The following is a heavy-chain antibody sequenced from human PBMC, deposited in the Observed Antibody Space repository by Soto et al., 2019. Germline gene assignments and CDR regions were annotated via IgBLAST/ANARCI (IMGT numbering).Heavy chain of an antibody. CDR2: TYYRSKWYN. J-gene: IGHJ6*02. CDR1: GGSVSSNSAA. V-gene: IGHV6-1*01. CDR3: AREWGGGDYYYGMDV. D-gene: IGHD3-16*01. Sequence: HTVPRTCAICGGSVSSNSAASNWNRQSPSRGLEWLGRTYYRSKWYNDYAVSVKSRITINPDTSKNQFSLQLNSVTPEDTAVYYCAREWGGGDYYYGMDVWGQGTTVTVSS.